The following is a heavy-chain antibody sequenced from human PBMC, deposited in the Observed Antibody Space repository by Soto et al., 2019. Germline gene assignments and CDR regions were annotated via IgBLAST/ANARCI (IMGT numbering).Heavy chain of an antibody. J-gene: IGHJ3*02. Sequence: SETVSLTCSVSGGSLTRCDYYWSWIRLHPGKGPERIGHIYYSGSTYYNPSLKSRVSISVDTPKNQFSLKLTSVTAADTAVYYCVRYYVHYSNSGSRFVAIDIWGQGTMVT. CDR2: IYYSGST. CDR3: VRYYVHYSNSGSRFVAIDI. V-gene: IGHV4-31*03. CDR1: GGSLTRCDYY. D-gene: IGHD3-10*01.